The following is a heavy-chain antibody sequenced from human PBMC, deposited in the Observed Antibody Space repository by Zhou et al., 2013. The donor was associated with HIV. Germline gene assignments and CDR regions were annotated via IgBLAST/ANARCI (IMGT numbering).Heavy chain of an antibody. Sequence: QVQLVQSGAEVKKPGASVKVSCKASGYTFTGYYIHWVRQAPGQGLEWMGWINPDSGGTNYAQKFQGRVTMTRDTSITTAYMELSRLRSDDTAVYYCARGTDSHYYYYYYMDVWGKRDHGHRLL. CDR1: GYTFTGYY. CDR2: INPDSGGT. J-gene: IGHJ6*03. D-gene: IGHD3-22*01. V-gene: IGHV1-2*02. CDR3: ARGTDSHYYYYYYMDV.